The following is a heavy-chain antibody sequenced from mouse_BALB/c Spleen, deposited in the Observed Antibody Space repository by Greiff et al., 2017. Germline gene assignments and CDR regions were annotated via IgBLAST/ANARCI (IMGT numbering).Heavy chain of an antibody. CDR2: ISSGGGST. Sequence: EVQLVESGGGLVKPGGSLKLSCAASGFAFSSYDMSWVRQTPEKRLEWVAYISSGGGSTYYPDTVKGRFTISRDNAKNTLYLQMSSLKSEDTAMYYCARQNGYFFAYWGQGTLVTVSA. CDR1: GFAFSSYD. J-gene: IGHJ3*01. V-gene: IGHV5-12-1*01. D-gene: IGHD2-3*01. CDR3: ARQNGYFFAY.